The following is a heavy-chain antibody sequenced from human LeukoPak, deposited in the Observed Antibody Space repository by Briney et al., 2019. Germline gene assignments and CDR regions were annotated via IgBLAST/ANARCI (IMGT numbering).Heavy chain of an antibody. CDR2: IYYSGST. CDR1: GGSISSYY. CDR3: ARGGAYCTNGVCYTSSYGMDV. Sequence: SETLSLTCTVSGGSISSYYWSWIRQPPGKGLEWIGYIYYSGSTNYNPSLKSRVTISVDTSKNQFSLKLSSVTAADTAVYYCARGGAYCTNGVCYTSSYGMDVWGQGTTVTVSS. J-gene: IGHJ6*02. V-gene: IGHV4-59*08. D-gene: IGHD2-8*01.